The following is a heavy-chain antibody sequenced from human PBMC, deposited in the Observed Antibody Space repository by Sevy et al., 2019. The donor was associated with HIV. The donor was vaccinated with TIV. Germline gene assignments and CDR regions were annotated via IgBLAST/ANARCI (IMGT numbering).Heavy chain of an antibody. CDR3: ASVYYYDSSGYSG. Sequence: GGSLRLSCAASGFTFSSYIMNWVRQAPGKGLEWVSSISSSSSYIYYADSVKGRFTISRDNAKNSLYLQMNSLRAEDTAVYYCASVYYYDSSGYSGWGQGTLVTVSS. CDR2: ISSSSSYI. V-gene: IGHV3-21*01. D-gene: IGHD3-22*01. J-gene: IGHJ4*02. CDR1: GFTFSSYI.